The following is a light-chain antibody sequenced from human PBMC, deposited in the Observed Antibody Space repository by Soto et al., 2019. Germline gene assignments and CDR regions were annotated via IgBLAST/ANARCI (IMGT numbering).Light chain of an antibody. CDR1: HSVSSN. V-gene: IGKV3-15*01. Sequence: EIVMTQSPATLSVSPGERATLSCRASHSVSSNLAWYQQKRGQAPRLLIYGASTRATGVPARFSGSGSGTEFTLTIGSLQSEDFAVYYCHQYDNWPSWAFGQGTKVEIE. CDR2: GAS. J-gene: IGKJ1*01. CDR3: HQYDNWPSWA.